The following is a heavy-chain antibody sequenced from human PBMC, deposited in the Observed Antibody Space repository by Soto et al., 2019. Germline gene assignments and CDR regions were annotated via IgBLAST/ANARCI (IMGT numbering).Heavy chain of an antibody. Sequence: QVQLVQSGAEVKKPGASVKVSCKASGYTFTSYYITWVRQAPGQGLEWMGWISAYNSNTNYAQKLQGRVTMTTDTSTSTAYIELRSLRTDDTAVYYCARDLPPLDYWGQGTLVTVSS. CDR3: ARDLPPLDY. V-gene: IGHV1-18*01. CDR2: ISAYNSNT. CDR1: GYTFTSYY. J-gene: IGHJ4*02.